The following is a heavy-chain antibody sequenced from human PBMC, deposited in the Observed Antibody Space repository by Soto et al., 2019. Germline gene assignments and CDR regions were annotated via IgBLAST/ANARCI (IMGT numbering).Heavy chain of an antibody. CDR1: GDSVSSNSAA. Sequence: SQALSLTCASSGDSVSSNSAAWNWIRQSPSRGLEWLGRTYYRSKWYNDYAVSVKRRITINPDTSKNQFSLQLNSVTPEDTAVYYCSRDEQWLVLYDAFDIRGQRTLVTGSS. J-gene: IGHJ3*02. V-gene: IGHV6-1*01. D-gene: IGHD6-19*01. CDR3: SRDEQWLVLYDAFDI. CDR2: TYYRSKWYN.